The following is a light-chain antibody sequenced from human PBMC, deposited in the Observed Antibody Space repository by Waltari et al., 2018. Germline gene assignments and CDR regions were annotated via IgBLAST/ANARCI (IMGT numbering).Light chain of an antibody. Sequence: SYELTQPLSVSVALGQTARITCGGDTLGANNVHWYQKKPGQAPVLVVFRDTNRPSGIPDRFSGSNSDNTATLTIGRAQAGDEADYYCQVWDSNTYVFGPGTKVTVL. CDR1: TLGANN. V-gene: IGLV3-9*01. CDR3: QVWDSNTYV. J-gene: IGLJ1*01. CDR2: RDT.